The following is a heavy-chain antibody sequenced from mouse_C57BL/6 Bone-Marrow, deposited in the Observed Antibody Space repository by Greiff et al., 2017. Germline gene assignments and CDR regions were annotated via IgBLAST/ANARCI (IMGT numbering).Heavy chain of an antibody. CDR2: IYPRSGNT. Sequence: QVQLQQSGAELARPGASVKLSCKASGYTFTSYGISWVKQRTGQGLEWIGEIYPRSGNTYYNEKFKGKATLTADKSSSTAYMELRSLTSEDTAVYYCASPYGSSYGFAYWGQGTLVTVSA. J-gene: IGHJ3*01. CDR1: GYTFTSYG. CDR3: ASPYGSSYGFAY. D-gene: IGHD1-1*01. V-gene: IGHV1-81*01.